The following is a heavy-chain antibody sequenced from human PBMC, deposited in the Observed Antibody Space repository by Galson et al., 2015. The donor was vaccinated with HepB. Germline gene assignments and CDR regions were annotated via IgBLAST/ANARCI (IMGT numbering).Heavy chain of an antibody. CDR2: ISAYNGNT. Sequence: SVKVSCKASGYTFTSYGISWVRQAPGQGLEWMGWISAYNGNTNYAQKLQGRVTMTTDTSTSTAYMELRSLRSDDTAVYYCARDTQWLVVVGDAFDIWGQGTMVTVSS. D-gene: IGHD6-19*01. V-gene: IGHV1-18*01. J-gene: IGHJ3*02. CDR1: GYTFTSYG. CDR3: ARDTQWLVVVGDAFDI.